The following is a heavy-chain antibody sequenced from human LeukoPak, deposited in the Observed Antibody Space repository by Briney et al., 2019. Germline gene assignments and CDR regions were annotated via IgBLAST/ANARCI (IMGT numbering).Heavy chain of an antibody. V-gene: IGHV1-18*01. D-gene: IGHD6-19*01. J-gene: IGHJ4*02. CDR2: ISAYNGNT. CDR3: ARASESGWREFDY. Sequence: GAPVRLSCTASAYTFTSYGISWVRQAPGQGLEWMGWISAYNGNTNYAQKFQGRVTMTTDTSTSTAYMEQRSLRSDDTAVYYCARASESGWREFDYWGQGTLVTVSS. CDR1: AYTFTSYG.